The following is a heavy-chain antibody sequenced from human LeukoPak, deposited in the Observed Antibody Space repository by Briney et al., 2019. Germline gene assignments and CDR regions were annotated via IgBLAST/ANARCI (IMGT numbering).Heavy chain of an antibody. CDR3: ARVVMATPAPRLDCEFDY. Sequence: SETLSLTCTVSGYSFSSGYYWGWIRHPPGKGLEWIGSIYHSGSTYYNPSLKSRVTISVDTSKNQFSVKLSSVTAADTAVYYCARVVMATPAPRLDCEFDYWGQGTLVTVSS. J-gene: IGHJ4*02. CDR1: GYSFSSGYY. CDR2: IYHSGST. D-gene: IGHD5-24*01. V-gene: IGHV4-38-2*02.